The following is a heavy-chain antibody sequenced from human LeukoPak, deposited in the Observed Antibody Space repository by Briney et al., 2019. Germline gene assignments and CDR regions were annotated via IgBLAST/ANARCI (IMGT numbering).Heavy chain of an antibody. CDR3: ARGGPDSSGYYYVPDY. CDR1: GFTFDDYA. J-gene: IGHJ4*02. CDR2: ISWDGGST. D-gene: IGHD3-22*01. V-gene: IGHV3-43D*03. Sequence: GGSLRLSCAASGFTFDDYAMHWVRQAPGKGLEWVSLISWDGGSTYYADSVKGRFTISRDNSKNSLCLQMNSLRAEDTALYYCARGGPDSSGYYYVPDYWGQGTLVTVSS.